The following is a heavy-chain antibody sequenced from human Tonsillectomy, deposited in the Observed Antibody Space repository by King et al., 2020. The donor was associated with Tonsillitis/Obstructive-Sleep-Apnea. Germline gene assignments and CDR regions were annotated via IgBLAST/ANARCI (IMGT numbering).Heavy chain of an antibody. J-gene: IGHJ5*02. CDR2: ISAYNGNT. V-gene: IGHV1-18*01. Sequence: QLVQSGTEVKKPGASVKVSCKASGYSFTTYGISWVRQAPGQGLEWMGWISAYNGNTKYAQSLQGRVTMTTDTSTRTAYMELRSLRSDDTAVYYCARGGCSDGNCYSGGGWFDPWGQGTLVTVSS. D-gene: IGHD2-15*01. CDR3: ARGGCSDGNCYSGGGWFDP. CDR1: GYSFTTYG.